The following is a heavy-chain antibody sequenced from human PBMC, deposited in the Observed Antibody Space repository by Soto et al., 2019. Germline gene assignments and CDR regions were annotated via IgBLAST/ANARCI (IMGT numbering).Heavy chain of an antibody. J-gene: IGHJ6*02. V-gene: IGHV1-18*01. CDR1: GYTFTSYG. Sequence: QVQLVQSGAEVKKPGASVKVSCKASGYTFTSYGISWVRQAPGQGLEWMGWISAYNGNTNYAQKLQGRVTMTTDTCTSTAYMALRSLRSDDTAVDYWAREGGSTKALGGSGMDVWGQGPTVTVSS. CDR3: AREGGSTKALGGSGMDV. CDR2: ISAYNGNT. D-gene: IGHD3-16*01.